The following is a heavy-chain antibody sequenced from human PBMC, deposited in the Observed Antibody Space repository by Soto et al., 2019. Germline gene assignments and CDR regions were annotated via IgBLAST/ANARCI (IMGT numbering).Heavy chain of an antibody. V-gene: IGHV4-59*01. CDR3: ARGGAYYYDSSGYPFDAFDI. CDR2: IYYSGST. D-gene: IGHD3-22*01. J-gene: IGHJ3*02. Sequence: SETLSLTCTVSGGSINSYYWSWIRQPPGKGLEWIGYIYYSGSTNYNPSLKSRVTISVDTSKNQFSLKLSSVTAADTAVYYCARGGAYYYDSSGYPFDAFDIWGQGTMVTVSS. CDR1: GGSINSYY.